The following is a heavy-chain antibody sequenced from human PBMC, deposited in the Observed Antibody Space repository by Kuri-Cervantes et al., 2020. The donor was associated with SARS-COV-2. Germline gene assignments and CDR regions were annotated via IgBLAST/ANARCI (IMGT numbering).Heavy chain of an antibody. CDR2: INSDGSST. Sequence: GESLKISCAASGFTFSSYWMHWVRQAPGKGLVWVSRINSDGSSTSYADSVKGRFTVSRDNAKNSLYLQMNSLRTEDTAVYFCAGAGTGWKYPIDYWGQGTLVTVSS. CDR3: AGAGTGWKYPIDY. CDR1: GFTFSSYW. D-gene: IGHD3-10*01. V-gene: IGHV3-74*01. J-gene: IGHJ4*02.